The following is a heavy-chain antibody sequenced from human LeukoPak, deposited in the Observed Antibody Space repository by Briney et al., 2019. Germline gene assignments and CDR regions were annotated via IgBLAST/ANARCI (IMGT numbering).Heavy chain of an antibody. Sequence: SETLSLTCTVSGGSISTYNWNWIRQPPGKGLEWIGYVYYSGSTYYNPSLKSRVTISVDRSKNQFSLKLSSVTAADTAVYYCARVNKGYWGQGTLVTVSS. D-gene: IGHD1/OR15-1a*01. V-gene: IGHV4-59*12. CDR2: VYYSGST. J-gene: IGHJ4*02. CDR1: GGSISTYN. CDR3: ARVNKGY.